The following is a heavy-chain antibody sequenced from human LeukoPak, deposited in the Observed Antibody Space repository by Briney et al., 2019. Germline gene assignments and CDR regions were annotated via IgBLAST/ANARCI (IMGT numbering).Heavy chain of an antibody. V-gene: IGHV3-33*01. J-gene: IGHJ3*02. CDR3: ARGDYYDSSGYYFPDAFDI. CDR1: GFTFSSYG. Sequence: GRSLRLSCAASGFTFSSYGMHWVRQAPGKGLEWVAVIWYDGSNKYYVDSVQGRFTISRDNSKNTLYLQMSSLRADDTAVYYCARGDYYDSSGYYFPDAFDIWGQGTIVTVSS. CDR2: IWYDGSNK. D-gene: IGHD3-22*01.